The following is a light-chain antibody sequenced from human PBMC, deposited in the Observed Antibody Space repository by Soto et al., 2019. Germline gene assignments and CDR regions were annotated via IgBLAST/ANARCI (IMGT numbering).Light chain of an antibody. CDR2: SNS. CDR3: QSLSGSHFV. J-gene: IGLJ1*01. CDR1: SSNIGAGYD. Sequence: QSVLTQPPSVSGAPGQRVTISCTGSSSNIGAGYDVHWYQQLPGKAPKFLIYSNSNRPSGVPDRFSGSKSGTSASLTITGLQAEDEADYYCQSLSGSHFVFGTGTKVTVL. V-gene: IGLV1-40*01.